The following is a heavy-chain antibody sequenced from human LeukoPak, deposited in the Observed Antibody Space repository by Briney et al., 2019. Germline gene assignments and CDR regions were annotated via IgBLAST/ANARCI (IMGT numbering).Heavy chain of an antibody. D-gene: IGHD5-12*01. CDR1: GYPFTGYY. CDR2: INPDSGGT. J-gene: IGHJ4*02. Sequence: ASLKIFSKASGYPFTGYYLHWERQAPGQGLEWMGWINPDSGGTDYEQKFQGRVTMTRDTSISTAYMELSRLRSDDTAVYYCARTSGYDFGTDFDYWGQGTLVTVSS. CDR3: ARTSGYDFGTDFDY. V-gene: IGHV1-2*02.